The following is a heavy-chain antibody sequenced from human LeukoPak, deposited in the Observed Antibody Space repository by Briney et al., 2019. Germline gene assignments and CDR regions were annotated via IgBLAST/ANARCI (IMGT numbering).Heavy chain of an antibody. CDR1: GFTFSSYW. J-gene: IGHJ4*02. CDR3: ASDCSGGSLRY. Sequence: GGSLRLSCADSGFTFSSYWTHWVRQAPGKGLVWVSRINSDGSSTSYADSVKGRFTISRDNAKNSLYLQMNSLRAEDTAVYYCASDCSGGSLRYWGQGTLVTVSS. D-gene: IGHD2-15*01. CDR2: INSDGSST. V-gene: IGHV3-74*01.